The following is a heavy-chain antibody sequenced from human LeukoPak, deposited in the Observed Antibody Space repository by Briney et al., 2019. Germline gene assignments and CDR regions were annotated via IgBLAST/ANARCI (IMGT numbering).Heavy chain of an antibody. J-gene: IGHJ4*02. CDR2: IIPIFGTA. D-gene: IGHD3-22*01. CDR1: GGTFSSYA. Sequence: SVKVSCKASGGTFSSYAISWVRQATGQGLEWMGGIIPIFGTANYAQKFQGRVTITTDESTSTAYMELSSLRSEDTAVYYCAREGPTYYYDSSGPLWGQGTLVTVSS. V-gene: IGHV1-69*05. CDR3: AREGPTYYYDSSGPL.